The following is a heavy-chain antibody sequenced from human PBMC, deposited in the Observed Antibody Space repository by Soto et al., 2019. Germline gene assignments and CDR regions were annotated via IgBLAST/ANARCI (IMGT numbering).Heavy chain of an antibody. Sequence: QVQVVESGGGVVQPGRSLRLSCAASGFTFSSFGMHWFRQAPGKGLEWVSLIWYDGSKKSYGDSVKGRFTISRYKSRNTVYLLMNSLRPDDTAVYYCASDASYYSLWSGYYPSRNGMDVWGQGTTVTVSS. D-gene: IGHD3-3*01. CDR3: ASDASYYSLWSGYYPSRNGMDV. V-gene: IGHV3-33*01. CDR2: IWYDGSKK. CDR1: GFTFSSFG. J-gene: IGHJ6*02.